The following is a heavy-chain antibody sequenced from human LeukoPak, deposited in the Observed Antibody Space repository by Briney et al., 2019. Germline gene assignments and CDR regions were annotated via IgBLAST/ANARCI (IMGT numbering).Heavy chain of an antibody. Sequence: GGSLRLSCAASGFTFSSYWMSWVRQAPGKGLEWVANIKQDGSEKYYVDSVKGRFTISRDNAKNSLYLQMNSLRAEDTAVYYCAREGPNYYDSSGYHYYYYYMDVWGKGTTVT. CDR2: IKQDGSEK. V-gene: IGHV3-7*01. J-gene: IGHJ6*03. CDR1: GFTFSSYW. CDR3: AREGPNYYDSSGYHYYYYYMDV. D-gene: IGHD3-22*01.